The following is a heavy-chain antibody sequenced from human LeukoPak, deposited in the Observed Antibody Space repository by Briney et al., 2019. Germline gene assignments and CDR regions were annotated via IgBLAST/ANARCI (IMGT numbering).Heavy chain of an antibody. J-gene: IGHJ3*02. V-gene: IGHV3-64*01. CDR1: GFTFSSYA. CDR2: ISSNGGST. Sequence: GGSLRLSCAASGFTFSSYAMHWVRQAPGKGLEYVSAISSNGGSTYYANSVKGRFTISRDNSKNTLYLRMGSLRAEDMAVYYCARDRGDCGGDCYMPDAFDIWGQGTMVTVSS. D-gene: IGHD2-21*02. CDR3: ARDRGDCGGDCYMPDAFDI.